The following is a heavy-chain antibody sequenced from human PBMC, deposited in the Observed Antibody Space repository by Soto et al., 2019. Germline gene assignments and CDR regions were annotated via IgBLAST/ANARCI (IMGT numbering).Heavy chain of an antibody. V-gene: IGHV4-34*01. CDR3: ARGPSEWVYDILTGPVDYYYYGMDV. CDR1: GGSFSGYY. D-gene: IGHD3-9*01. Sequence: SETLSLTCAVYGGSFSGYYWSWIRQPPGKGLEWIGEINHSGSTNYNPSLKSRVTISVDTSKNQFSLKLSSVTAADTAVYYCARGPSEWVYDILTGPVDYYYYGMDVWGKGTTVTVSS. CDR2: INHSGST. J-gene: IGHJ6*04.